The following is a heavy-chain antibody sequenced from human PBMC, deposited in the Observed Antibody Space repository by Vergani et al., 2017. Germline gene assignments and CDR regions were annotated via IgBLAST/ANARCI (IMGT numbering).Heavy chain of an antibody. Sequence: EVQLVESGGGLVQPGGSLRLSCAASGFTFSSYWMRWVRQAPGKGLEWVANIKQDGSEEYYVDYVKGRFTISRDNAKNSLYLQMNSVRAEDTAVYYCAKERKDGYNNYEWGQGTLVTVSS. CDR3: AKERKDGYNNYE. V-gene: IGHV3-7*03. CDR2: IKQDGSEE. J-gene: IGHJ4*02. D-gene: IGHD5-24*01. CDR1: GFTFSSYW.